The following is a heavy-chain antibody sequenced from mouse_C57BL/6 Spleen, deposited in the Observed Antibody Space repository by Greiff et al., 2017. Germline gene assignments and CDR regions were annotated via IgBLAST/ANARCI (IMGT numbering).Heavy chain of an antibody. V-gene: IGHV1-82*01. D-gene: IGHD1-1*01. CDR2: IYPGDGDT. CDR3: ARNYGRSYGAMGY. Sequence: QVQLQQSGPELVKPGASVKISCKASGYAFSSSWMNWVKQRPGKGLEWIGRIYPGDGDTNYNGKFKGKATLTADKSSSTAYMQLSSLTAEDSAVYFCARNYGRSYGAMGYWGQGTSVAVSS. J-gene: IGHJ4*01. CDR1: GYAFSSSW.